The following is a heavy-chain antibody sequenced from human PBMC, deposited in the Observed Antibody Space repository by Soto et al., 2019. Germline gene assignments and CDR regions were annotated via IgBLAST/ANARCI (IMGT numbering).Heavy chain of an antibody. D-gene: IGHD6-13*01. Sequence: SETLSHTCTVSGGSISSYYWSWIRQPPGKGLEWIGYIYYSGSTNYNPSLKSRVTISVDTSKNQFSLKLSSVTAADTAVYYCARVKSSSWYRWFDPWGQGTLVTGSS. J-gene: IGHJ5*02. V-gene: IGHV4-59*01. CDR1: GGSISSYY. CDR3: ARVKSSSWYRWFDP. CDR2: IYYSGST.